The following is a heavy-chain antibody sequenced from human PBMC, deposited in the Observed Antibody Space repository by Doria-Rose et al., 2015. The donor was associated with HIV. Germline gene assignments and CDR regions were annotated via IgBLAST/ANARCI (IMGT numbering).Heavy chain of an antibody. CDR1: GVSLSSPGMG. Sequence: QITLKESGPVLVKPTDTLTLTCTVSGVSLSSPGMGVSRIRQPPGKALEWLANIFSDDERSYKTSLKSRLTISRGTSKSQVVLTMTDMDPVDTATYYCARIKSSRWYHKYYFDFWAREPWSSSPQ. CDR3: ARIKSSRWYHKYYFDF. CDR2: IFSDDER. J-gene: IGHJ4*02. D-gene: IGHD6-13*01. V-gene: IGHV2-26*01.